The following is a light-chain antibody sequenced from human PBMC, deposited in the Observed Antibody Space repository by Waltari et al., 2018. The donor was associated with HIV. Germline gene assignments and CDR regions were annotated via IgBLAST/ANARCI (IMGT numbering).Light chain of an antibody. CDR1: TFNIGNNY. Sequence: QSVLTQPPSVSAAPGQKVTISCSGSTFNIGNNYVSWYQQLPGTAPKLLIYDNNKRPSGIPDRCSGSKSGTSATLGITGLQAGDEADYYCGTWDSSLTAWVFGGGTKLTAL. J-gene: IGLJ3*02. CDR3: GTWDSSLTAWV. V-gene: IGLV1-51*01. CDR2: DNN.